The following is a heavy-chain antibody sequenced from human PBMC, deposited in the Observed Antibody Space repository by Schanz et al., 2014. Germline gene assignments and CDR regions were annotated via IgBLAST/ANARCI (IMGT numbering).Heavy chain of an antibody. Sequence: EVQLLESGGGLVQPGGSLRLSCVASGFAFSSFAMTWVRQAPGKGLEWVSVIGVDGTTTYYADSVKGRFTISRDNSKSTLYLQMSSLRAEDTAVYYCAKSQGSSFDSWGQGTLVTVSS. CDR3: AKSQGSSFDS. D-gene: IGHD6-13*01. V-gene: IGHV3-23*01. CDR2: IGVDGTTT. CDR1: GFAFSSFA. J-gene: IGHJ4*02.